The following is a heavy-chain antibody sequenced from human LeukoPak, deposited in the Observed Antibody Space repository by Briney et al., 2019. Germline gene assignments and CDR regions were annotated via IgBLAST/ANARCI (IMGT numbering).Heavy chain of an antibody. CDR2: ISSSSSYI. CDR3: ATAGPDAQYPHMN. V-gene: IGHV3-21*01. CDR1: GFPFSSYS. Sequence: GGSLRLSCAASGFPFSSYSMNWVRQAPGKGLEWVSSISSSSSYIYYADSVKGRFTISRDNAKNTLYLQMNTLRAEDTAVYYCATAGPDAQYPHMNWGQGTLVTVSS. J-gene: IGHJ4*02. D-gene: IGHD2-2*01.